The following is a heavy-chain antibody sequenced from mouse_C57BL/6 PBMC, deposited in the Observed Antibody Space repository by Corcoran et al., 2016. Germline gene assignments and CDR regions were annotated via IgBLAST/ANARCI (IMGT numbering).Heavy chain of an antibody. J-gene: IGHJ2*01. CDR3: ARVGYYGSRYFDY. V-gene: IGHV9-3*01. CDR1: GYTFTTYG. CDR2: INTYSGVP. D-gene: IGHD1-1*01. Sequence: QIQLVQSGPELKKPGETVKISCKASGYTFTTYGMSWVKQAPGKGLKWMVWINTYSGVPTYADDFKGRFAFSLETSASTAYLQINNLKNEDTATYFCARVGYYGSRYFDYWGQGTTLTVSS.